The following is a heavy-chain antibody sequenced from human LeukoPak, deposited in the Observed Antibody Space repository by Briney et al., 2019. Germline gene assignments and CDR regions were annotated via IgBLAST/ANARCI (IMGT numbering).Heavy chain of an antibody. Sequence: GGSLRLSCAASGFTFSSYAMSWVRQAPGKGLEGVSTISGSGGSTYYADSVKGRFTISRDNSKNTLYLQMNSLRAEDTAVYYCAKPAPGYSSSWYFGFGYWGQGTLATVSS. V-gene: IGHV3-23*01. D-gene: IGHD6-13*01. CDR3: AKPAPGYSSSWYFGFGY. CDR2: ISGSGGST. J-gene: IGHJ4*02. CDR1: GFTFSSYA.